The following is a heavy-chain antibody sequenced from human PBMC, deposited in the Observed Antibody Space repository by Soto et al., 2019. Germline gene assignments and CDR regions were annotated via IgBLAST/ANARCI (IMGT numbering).Heavy chain of an antibody. CDR1: GGTFSSYA. CDR3: ARDESALWYAHFVGYYYGMDV. J-gene: IGHJ6*02. CDR2: IIPIFGTA. V-gene: IGHV1-69*13. D-gene: IGHD2-21*01. Sequence: ASVKVSCKASGGTFSSYAISWVRQAPGQGLEWMGGIIPIFGTANYAQKFQGRVTITADESTSTAYMELSSLRSEDTAVYYCARDESALWYAHFVGYYYGMDVWGQGTTVTVSS.